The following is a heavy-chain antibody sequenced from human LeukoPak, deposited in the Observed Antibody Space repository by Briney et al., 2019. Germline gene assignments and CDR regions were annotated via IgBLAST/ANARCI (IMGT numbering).Heavy chain of an antibody. CDR3: AKDPSLLMGYYYDSSGYFAY. D-gene: IGHD3-22*01. CDR2: ISGSGGST. Sequence: GGSLRLSCAASGFTFSSYAMSWVRQAPGKGLEWGSAISGSGGSTYYADSVKGRFTISRDNSKNTLYLQMNSLRTEDTAVYYCAKDPSLLMGYYYDSSGYFAYWGQGTLVTVSS. J-gene: IGHJ4*02. V-gene: IGHV3-23*01. CDR1: GFTFSSYA.